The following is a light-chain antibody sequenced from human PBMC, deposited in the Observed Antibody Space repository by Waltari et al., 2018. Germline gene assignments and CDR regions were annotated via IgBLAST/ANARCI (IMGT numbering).Light chain of an antibody. V-gene: IGKV3-15*01. CDR2: GAS. CDR1: QSIRNN. CDR3: QQYGSSPLT. Sequence: EIVMTQSPVTLSVSPGERVTLSCRASQSIRNNLAWYQQKAGQPPRLLIYGASTRAPGLPARFSGSGSGTEVALTISSLQPEDFAVYYCQQYGSSPLTFGGGTKVEIK. J-gene: IGKJ4*01.